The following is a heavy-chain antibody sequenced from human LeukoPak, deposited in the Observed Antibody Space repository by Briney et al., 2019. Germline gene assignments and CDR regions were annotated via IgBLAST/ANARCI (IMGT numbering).Heavy chain of an antibody. V-gene: IGHV4-4*07. CDR2: IYTGGST. CDR1: GGSISSYY. D-gene: IGHD5-18*01. Sequence: SETLSLTCTVSGGSISSYYWSWIRQPAGKGLEWIGRIYTGGSTNYNPSLKSRVTMSVDTSKNQFSLKLSSVTAADTAVYYCARDLQLTHYYYYMDVWGKGTTVTVSS. CDR3: ARDLQLTHYYYYMDV. J-gene: IGHJ6*03.